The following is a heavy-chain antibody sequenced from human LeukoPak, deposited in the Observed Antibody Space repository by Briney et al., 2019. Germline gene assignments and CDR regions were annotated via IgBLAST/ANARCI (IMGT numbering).Heavy chain of an antibody. V-gene: IGHV4-61*08. Sequence: KTSQTLSLTCAVSGGSISSGGYSWSWIRQPPGKGLEWIGYIYYSGSTNYNPSLKGRVTISVDTSKNQFSLKLSSVTAADTAVYYCARGGSSSGRIDYWGQGTLVTVSS. CDR1: GGSISSGGYS. J-gene: IGHJ4*02. CDR2: IYYSGST. D-gene: IGHD6-6*01. CDR3: ARGGSSSGRIDY.